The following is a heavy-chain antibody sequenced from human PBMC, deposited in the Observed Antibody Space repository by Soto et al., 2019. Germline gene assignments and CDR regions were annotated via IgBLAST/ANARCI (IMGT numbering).Heavy chain of an antibody. J-gene: IGHJ4*02. D-gene: IGHD3-22*01. CDR2: INPSGGST. CDR1: GYTFTSYY. CDR3: ARETYYYDSSGYYSDY. V-gene: IGHV1-46*01. Sequence: QVQLVQSGAEVKKPGASVKVSCKASGYTFTSYYMHWVRQAPGQGLEWMGIINPSGGSTSYVQKFQGRVTMTRDTSTSSIYMELSSLRSEDTAVYYCARETYYYDSSGYYSDYWGQGTLVTVSS.